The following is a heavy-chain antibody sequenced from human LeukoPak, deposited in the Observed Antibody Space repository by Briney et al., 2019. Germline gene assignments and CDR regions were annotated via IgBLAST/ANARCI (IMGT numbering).Heavy chain of an antibody. CDR3: AKDRIGGDGYNSVWDY. D-gene: IGHD5-24*01. Sequence: GGSLRLSCAASGFIFSDAWMSWVRQTPGKGLEWVAFIRYDGSNKYYADSVKGRFTISRDNSKNTLYLQMNSLRAEDTAVYYCAKDRIGGDGYNSVWDYWGQGTLVTVSS. CDR1: GFIFSDAW. V-gene: IGHV3-30*02. CDR2: IRYDGSNK. J-gene: IGHJ4*02.